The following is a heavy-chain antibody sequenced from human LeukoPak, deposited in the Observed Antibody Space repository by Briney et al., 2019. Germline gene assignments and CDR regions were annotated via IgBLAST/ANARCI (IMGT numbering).Heavy chain of an antibody. CDR1: GFTFNTYS. Sequence: GGSLRLSCAASGFTFNTYSMNWVRQAPGKGPEWLASITSSSSYIFYADSVKGRFTISRDNSKNTLYLQMNSLRAEDTAVYYCASEDIVVVPAASGMVYWGQGTLVTVSS. CDR3: ASEDIVVVPAASGMVY. J-gene: IGHJ4*02. CDR2: ITSSSSYI. D-gene: IGHD2-2*01. V-gene: IGHV3-21*01.